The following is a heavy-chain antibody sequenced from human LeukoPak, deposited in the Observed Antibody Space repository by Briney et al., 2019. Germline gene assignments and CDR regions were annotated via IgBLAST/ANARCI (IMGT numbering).Heavy chain of an antibody. Sequence: GSLRLSCAASGFTFSSYSMNWIRQPPGKGLEWIGEINHSGSTNYNPSLKSRVTISVDTSKNQFSLKLSSVTAADTAVYYCARGPNYDYVWGSYRYGALDYWGQGTLVTVSS. CDR2: INHSGST. CDR3: ARGPNYDYVWGSYRYGALDY. D-gene: IGHD3-16*02. J-gene: IGHJ4*02. CDR1: GFTFSSYS. V-gene: IGHV4-34*01.